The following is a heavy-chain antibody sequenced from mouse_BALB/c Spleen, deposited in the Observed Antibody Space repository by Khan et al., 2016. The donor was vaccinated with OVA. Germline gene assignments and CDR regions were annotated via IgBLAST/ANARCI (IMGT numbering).Heavy chain of an antibody. D-gene: IGHD1-2*01. CDR3: ARTARIKY. J-gene: IGHJ2*01. CDR1: GYSITSGYG. V-gene: IGHV3-2*02. Sequence: VQLQQSGPGLVKPSQSLSLTCTVTGYSITSGYGWNWIRQFPGNKLEWMGYISHSGRTNYNPSLKRRISITRDTYKNLFFLQLNSVTTEDTATYYCARTARIKYWGQGTTLTVSS. CDR2: ISHSGRT.